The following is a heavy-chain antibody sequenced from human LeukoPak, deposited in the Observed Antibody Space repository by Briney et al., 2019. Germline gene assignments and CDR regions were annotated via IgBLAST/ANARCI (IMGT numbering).Heavy chain of an antibody. Sequence: SQTLSLTCTVSGGSISSGGYYWSWIRQHPGKGLEWIGYIYYSGSTYYNPSLKSRVTISVDTSKNQFSLKLSSVTAADTAVYYCARGMDFQLPFDYWGQGTLVTVSS. V-gene: IGHV4-31*03. CDR2: IYYSGST. J-gene: IGHJ4*02. CDR3: ARGMDFQLPFDY. CDR1: GGSISSGGYY. D-gene: IGHD2-2*01.